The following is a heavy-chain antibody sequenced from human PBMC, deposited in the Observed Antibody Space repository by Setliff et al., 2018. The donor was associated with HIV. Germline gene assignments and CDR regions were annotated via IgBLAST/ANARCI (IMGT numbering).Heavy chain of an antibody. J-gene: IGHJ4*02. Sequence: SETLSLTCTVSGDSISSGNFFWSWIRQSPGKGLEWIGYVYFSGSATHNPSLKSPVSISVDTSKNQFYLTLSSVTAADTAVHYCARGRVFCNGDSCYHFDFWGQGILVTVSS. D-gene: IGHD2-15*01. CDR1: GDSISSGNFF. CDR2: VYFSGSA. V-gene: IGHV4-30-4*01. CDR3: ARGRVFCNGDSCYHFDF.